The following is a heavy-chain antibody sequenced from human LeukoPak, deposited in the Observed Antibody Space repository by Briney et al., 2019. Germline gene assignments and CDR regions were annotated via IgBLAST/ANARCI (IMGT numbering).Heavy chain of an antibody. CDR2: ISAYNGNT. D-gene: IGHD3-3*01. J-gene: IGHJ6*02. CDR1: GYTFTSYG. Sequence: ASVEVSCKASGYTFTSYGISWVRQAPGQGLEWMGWISAYNGNTNYAQKLQGRVTMTTDTSTSTAYMELRSLRSDDTAVYYCARGHYDFWSGYPRRARYGMDVWGQGTTVTVSS. V-gene: IGHV1-18*01. CDR3: ARGHYDFWSGYPRRARYGMDV.